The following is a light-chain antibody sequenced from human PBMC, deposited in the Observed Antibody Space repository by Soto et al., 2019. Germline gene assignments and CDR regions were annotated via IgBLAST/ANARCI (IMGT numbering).Light chain of an antibody. CDR3: QRYNSWPLS. CDR2: DAS. J-gene: IGKJ4*01. CDR1: QGIGDT. V-gene: IGKV3-15*01. Sequence: EVVLTQSPSTLSVFPGERATLSWLTSQGIGDTLAWYQHKPGQTPRLLIFDASTRATGGPARFSGGGSWTEFTLTINSLQSEDFVVYYCQRYNSWPLSFGGGTKVDIK.